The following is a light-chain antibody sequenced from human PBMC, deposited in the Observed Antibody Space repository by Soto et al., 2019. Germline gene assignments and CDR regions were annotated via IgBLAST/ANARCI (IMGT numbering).Light chain of an antibody. V-gene: IGKV3-20*01. J-gene: IGKJ5*01. CDR3: QQYGSSPIN. Sequence: EIVLTQSPATLSLSPGERATLSCSASQSVSSSYLAWYQQKPGQAPRLLIYGASSRATGIPDRFSGSGSGTDFTLTISRLEPEDFAVYYCQQYGSSPINFGQGTRLEIK. CDR1: QSVSSSY. CDR2: GAS.